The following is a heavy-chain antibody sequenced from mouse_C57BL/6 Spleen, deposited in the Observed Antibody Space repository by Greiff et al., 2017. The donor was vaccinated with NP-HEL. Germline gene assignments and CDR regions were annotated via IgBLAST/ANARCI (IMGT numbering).Heavy chain of an antibody. CDR2: IYPGDGDT. Sequence: VQGVESGPELVKPGASVKISCKASGYAFSSSWMNWVKQRPGKGLEWIGRIYPGDGDTNYNGKFKGKATLTADKSSSTAYMQLSSLTSEDSAVYFCARGYGRCFDYWGQGTTLTVSS. CDR1: GYAFSSSW. D-gene: IGHD1-1*01. CDR3: ARGYGRCFDY. V-gene: IGHV1-82*01. J-gene: IGHJ2*01.